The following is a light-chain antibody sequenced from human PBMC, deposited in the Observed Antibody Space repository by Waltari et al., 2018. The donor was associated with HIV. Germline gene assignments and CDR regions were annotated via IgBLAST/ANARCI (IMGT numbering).Light chain of an antibody. CDR3: QSYDSSLSGHVL. CDR1: RSNIGSGYD. J-gene: IGLJ2*01. V-gene: IGLV1-40*01. Sequence: QSVLTQPPSVSGAPGQRVTISCTGSRSNIGSGYDVHWYQQLPATAPKLLIYDNSHRPSGVPARFSGSKSSTSASLAITGLQTEDEAEYYCQSYDSSLSGHVLFGEGTILTVL. CDR2: DNS.